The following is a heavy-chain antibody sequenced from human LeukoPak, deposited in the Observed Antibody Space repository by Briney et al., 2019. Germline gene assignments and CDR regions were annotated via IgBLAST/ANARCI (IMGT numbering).Heavy chain of an antibody. CDR3: ARPFYGSGSDYNLPRWFDP. V-gene: IGHV3-7*03. Sequence: RGSLRLSCAPSGFTSTSYWMSWVRPAPGKGLGWVANIKQEGREKNYMDSVKGRFTISRDNAENSLYLQMNSLRAEDTAMYYCARPFYGSGSDYNLPRWFDPWGQGTLVTVSS. D-gene: IGHD3-10*01. CDR2: IKQEGREK. J-gene: IGHJ5*02. CDR1: GFTSTSYW.